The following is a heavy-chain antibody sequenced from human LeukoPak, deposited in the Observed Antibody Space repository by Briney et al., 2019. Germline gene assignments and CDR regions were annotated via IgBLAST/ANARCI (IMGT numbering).Heavy chain of an antibody. CDR3: VRGALPGDNWYFDL. CDR1: GFPFSAYD. Sequence: GGSLRLSCATSGFPFSAYDMHWVRQAPGKGLEWVSAFGSAGDTYYPGAVKGRFTISRDYATDSLYLQMNSLRAGDTAVYFCVRGALPGDNWYFDLWGRGTLSLSPQ. CDR2: FGSAGDT. V-gene: IGHV3-13*01. J-gene: IGHJ2*01.